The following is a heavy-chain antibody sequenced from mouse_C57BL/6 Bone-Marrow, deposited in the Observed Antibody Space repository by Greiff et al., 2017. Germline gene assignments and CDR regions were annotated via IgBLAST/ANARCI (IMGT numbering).Heavy chain of an antibody. J-gene: IGHJ3*01. CDR2: INPSDSDT. Sequence: QVQLQQPGAELVKPGASVKVSCKASGYTFTSYWMHWVKQRPGQGLEWIGRINPSDSDTNYNQKLKGKATLTVDNSSSTAYMQLNSLTSEDSAVYYCAPNCFAYWGQGTLVTVSA. V-gene: IGHV1-74*01. CDR3: APNCFAY. CDR1: GYTFTSYW.